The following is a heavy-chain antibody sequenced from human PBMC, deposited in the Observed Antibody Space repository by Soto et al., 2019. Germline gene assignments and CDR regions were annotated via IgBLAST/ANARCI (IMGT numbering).Heavy chain of an antibody. CDR2: INHSGST. Sequence: PSETLSLTCAVYGGSFSGYYWSWIRQPPGKGLEWIGEINHSGSTNYNPSLKSRVTISVDTSKNQFSLKLSSVTAADTAVYYCAREGVATRCYMDVWGKGTTVTVSS. J-gene: IGHJ6*03. CDR1: GGSFSGYY. CDR3: AREGVATRCYMDV. V-gene: IGHV4-34*01. D-gene: IGHD5-12*01.